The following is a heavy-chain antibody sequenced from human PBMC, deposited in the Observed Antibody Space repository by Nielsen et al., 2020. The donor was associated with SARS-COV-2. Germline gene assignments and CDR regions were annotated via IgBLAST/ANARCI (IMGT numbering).Heavy chain of an antibody. D-gene: IGHD1-1*01. CDR3: ARYDDWFDP. J-gene: IGHJ5*02. V-gene: IGHV5-51*01. CDR2: SYPGDSDT. Sequence: GESLKISCKASGYNFTANWIGWVRPIPGKRLEWLAISYPGDSDTRYSPSFQGQVTMSVDTSTATAYLEWRSLKASDTATYYCARYDDWFDPWGQGTLVTVTS. CDR1: GYNFTANW.